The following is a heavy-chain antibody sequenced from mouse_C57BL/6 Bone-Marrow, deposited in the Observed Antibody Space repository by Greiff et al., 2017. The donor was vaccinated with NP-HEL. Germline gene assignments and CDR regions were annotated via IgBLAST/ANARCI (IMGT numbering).Heavy chain of an antibody. CDR3: ERRRIGSSSLFDY. CDR2: IYPSGGNT. J-gene: IGHJ2*01. D-gene: IGHD1-1*01. CDR1: GYTFTSYG. V-gene: IGHV1-81*01. Sequence: QVQLQQSGAELVRPGASVKLSCKASGYTFTSYGISWVKQRTGQGLEWIGEIYPSGGNTYYNEKFKGKATLTADKSSNTAYMELSSLTSEDSAVYVCERRRIGSSSLFDYWGQGTTLTVSS.